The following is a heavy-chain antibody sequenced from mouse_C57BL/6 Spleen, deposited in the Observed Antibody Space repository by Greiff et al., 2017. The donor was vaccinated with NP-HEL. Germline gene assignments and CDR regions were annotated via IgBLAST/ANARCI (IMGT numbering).Heavy chain of an antibody. CDR3: TRQLRPRYCDY. J-gene: IGHJ2*01. CDR2: IDPGNGDT. CDR1: GFTFTDDY. Sequence: VQLQQSGAELVRPGASVKLSCTASGFTFTDDYMHWVKQRPEQGLEWIGWIDPGNGDTDYAAKFQGKATLTADTSSSTAYLQLSSLTSEDAAVYCATRQLRPRYCDYWGQGTTLTVSS. D-gene: IGHD3-2*02. V-gene: IGHV14-4*01.